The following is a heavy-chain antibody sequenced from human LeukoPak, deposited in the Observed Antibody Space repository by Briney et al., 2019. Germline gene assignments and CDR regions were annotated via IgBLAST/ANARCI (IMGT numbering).Heavy chain of an antibody. Sequence: GGSLGLSCAASRFTFSTYGMHWVRQAPGKELEYVSAITSNGHSAYYANSVEGRFTISRDNSKNMLYLQMGSLRAEDMAVYYCARGRLASTTSTTYDYWGQGTLVTVSS. CDR1: RFTFSTYG. J-gene: IGHJ4*02. CDR2: ITSNGHSA. CDR3: ARGRLASTTSTTYDY. V-gene: IGHV3-64*01. D-gene: IGHD2/OR15-2a*01.